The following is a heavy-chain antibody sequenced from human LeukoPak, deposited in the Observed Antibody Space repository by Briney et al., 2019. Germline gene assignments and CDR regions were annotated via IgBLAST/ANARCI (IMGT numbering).Heavy chain of an antibody. D-gene: IGHD5-12*01. V-gene: IGHV4-59*08. CDR1: GGSISSYY. CDR2: IYYSGST. J-gene: IGHJ4*02. Sequence: SETLSLTCTVPGGSISSYYWSWIRQPPGKGLEGIGDIYYSGSTNYNPSLKSRVTVSVETSKNQFSLKLSSVTAADTAVYYCARRRYSGYEYWGQGTLVAVSS. CDR3: ARRRYSGYEY.